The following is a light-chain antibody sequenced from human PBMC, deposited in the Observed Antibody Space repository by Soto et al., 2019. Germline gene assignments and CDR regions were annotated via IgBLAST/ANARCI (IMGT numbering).Light chain of an antibody. J-gene: IGKJ5*01. CDR2: AVS. V-gene: IGKV1-39*01. CDR3: QQSYSTSIT. CDR1: QSISDY. Sequence: DIQITQPPSSLSASLGYVFTITFLSSQSISDYLNWYQQKPGKAPKLLIYAVSSLQSGVPSRFSGSGSGTDFTLTINSLQPEDSAIYCCQQSYSTSITFGQGTRLEI.